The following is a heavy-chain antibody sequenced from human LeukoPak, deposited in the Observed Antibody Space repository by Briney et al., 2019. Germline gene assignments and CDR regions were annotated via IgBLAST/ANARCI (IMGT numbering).Heavy chain of an antibody. CDR1: GGSFSGYY. CDR2: INHSGST. D-gene: IGHD6-13*01. CDR3: GRGGTAAANRRNYYYYYMDV. J-gene: IGHJ6*03. Sequence: SETLSLTCAVYGGSFSGYYWSWIRQPPGKGLEWIGEINHSGSTNYNPSLKSRVTISVDTSKNQFSLKLSSVTAADTAVYYCGRGGTAAANRRNYYYYYMDVWGKGTTVTVSS. V-gene: IGHV4-34*01.